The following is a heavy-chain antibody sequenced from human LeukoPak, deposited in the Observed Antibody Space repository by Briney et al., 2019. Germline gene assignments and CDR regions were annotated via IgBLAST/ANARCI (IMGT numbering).Heavy chain of an antibody. J-gene: IGHJ5*02. Sequence: KESGATLVKPTRTLMLTCTFSGFSLSTSAVGVGWMRQPPGKGLEWLALIYWNDDKRDSASLKSRLTITKDTSKNQVVLTMTNMDPVDTATYYCAHETIRGGYPLAWGQGTLVTVSS. CDR2: IYWNDDK. CDR1: GFSLSTSAVG. V-gene: IGHV2-5*01. CDR3: AHETIRGGYPLA. D-gene: IGHD2-15*01.